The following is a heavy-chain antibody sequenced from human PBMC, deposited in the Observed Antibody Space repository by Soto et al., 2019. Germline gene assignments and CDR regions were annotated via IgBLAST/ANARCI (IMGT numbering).Heavy chain of an antibody. D-gene: IGHD1-1*01. Sequence: GESLKISCKGSGYSFTSYRIGWVRQMPGKGLEWMGIIYPGDSDTRYSPSFQGQVTISADKSISTAYLQWSSLKASDTAMYYCARREGTQYYYYGMDVWGQGTTVTVS. J-gene: IGHJ6*02. CDR3: ARREGTQYYYYGMDV. CDR1: GYSFTSYR. CDR2: IYPGDSDT. V-gene: IGHV5-51*01.